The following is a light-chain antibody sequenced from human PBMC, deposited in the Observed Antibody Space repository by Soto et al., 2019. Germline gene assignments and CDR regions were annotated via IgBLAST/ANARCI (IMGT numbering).Light chain of an antibody. J-gene: IGKJ4*02. CDR1: QSVSSN. CDR3: QQANCYSAA. CDR2: GVY. Sequence: EKVMPQARDRHRARPGESATLSCRASQSVSSNLAWYQQKPGQAPRLLIYGVYTRASGIPDRFSGSGSGTEFTLTISSLQPDDFATYCCQQANCYSAAFGEGTKVEI. V-gene: IGKV3D-15*01.